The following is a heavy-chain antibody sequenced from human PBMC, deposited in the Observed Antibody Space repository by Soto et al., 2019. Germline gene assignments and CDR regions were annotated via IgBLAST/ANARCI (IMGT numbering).Heavy chain of an antibody. D-gene: IGHD6-6*01. CDR1: GSSISSGGSY. Sequence: TLSLTWTASGSSISSGGSYLSWIRQHPGKGLEWIGYIYYSGSTYYNTSLKSRVTISVDTSKNQFSLRLSSVTAADTAVCYCARGQQLVRTGFDYWGQGTLVTVSS. CDR3: ARGQQLVRTGFDY. V-gene: IGHV4-31*02. CDR2: IYYSGST. J-gene: IGHJ4*02.